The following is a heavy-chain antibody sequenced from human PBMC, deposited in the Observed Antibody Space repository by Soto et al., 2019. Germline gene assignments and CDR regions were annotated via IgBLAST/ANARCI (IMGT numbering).Heavy chain of an antibody. CDR2: IKSKTDGGTT. CDR3: TTEVIDCSGGSCYSAWFDP. D-gene: IGHD2-15*01. V-gene: IGHV3-15*01. J-gene: IGHJ5*02. CDR1: GFTFSNAW. Sequence: WGSLRLSCAASGFTFSNAWMSWVRQAPGKGLEWVGRIKSKTDGGTTDYAAPVKGRFTISRDDSKNTLYLQMNSLKTEDTAVYYCTTEVIDCSGGSCYSAWFDPWGQGTLVTVSS.